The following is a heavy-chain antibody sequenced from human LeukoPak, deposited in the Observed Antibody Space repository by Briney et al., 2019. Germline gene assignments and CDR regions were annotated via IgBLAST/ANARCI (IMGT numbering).Heavy chain of an antibody. D-gene: IGHD5-18*01. Sequence: PGGSLRLSCAASGFTFSSYWMSWVRQAPGKGLEWVANMDQDGTEENYVDSVKGRFTISRDNAKNLLYVQVNSLRAEDTAVYYCARDRGYSTFDIWGQGTIVTVSS. V-gene: IGHV3-7*05. CDR2: MDQDGTEE. J-gene: IGHJ3*02. CDR3: ARDRGYSTFDI. CDR1: GFTFSSYW.